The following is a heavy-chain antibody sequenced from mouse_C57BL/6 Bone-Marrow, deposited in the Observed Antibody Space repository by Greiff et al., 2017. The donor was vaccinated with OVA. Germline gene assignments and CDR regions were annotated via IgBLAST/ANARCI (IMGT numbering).Heavy chain of an antibody. CDR2: IDPSDSYT. Sequence: QVQLQQPGAELVMPGASVKLSCKASGYTFTSYWMHWVKQRPGQGLEWIGEIDPSDSYTNYNQKFKGKSTVTVNKSSSTAYMQLSSLTSEDSAVYNCAREGNYDYNFDYWGQGTTLTVSS. D-gene: IGHD2-4*01. CDR3: AREGNYDYNFDY. J-gene: IGHJ2*01. V-gene: IGHV1-69*01. CDR1: GYTFTSYW.